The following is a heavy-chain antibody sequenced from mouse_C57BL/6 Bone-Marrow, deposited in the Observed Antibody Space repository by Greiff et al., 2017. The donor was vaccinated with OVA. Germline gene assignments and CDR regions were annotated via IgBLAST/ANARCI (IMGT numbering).Heavy chain of an antibody. V-gene: IGHV5-12*01. CDR3: ASLGSSLFAY. CDR2: ISTGGGST. Sequence: EVKLVESGGGLVQPGGSLKLSCAASGFTFSDYYMYWVRQTPEKRLEWVAYISTGGGSTYYTDTVKGRFTITRDNAKNTMYLQMSRLKSEDTAMYYCASLGSSLFAYWGQGTLVTVSA. J-gene: IGHJ3*01. CDR1: GFTFSDYY. D-gene: IGHD1-1*01.